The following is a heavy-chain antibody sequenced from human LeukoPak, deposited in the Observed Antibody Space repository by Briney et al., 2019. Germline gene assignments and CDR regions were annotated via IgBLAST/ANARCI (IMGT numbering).Heavy chain of an antibody. D-gene: IGHD6-13*01. CDR3: ARGLQQQLGWFDP. J-gene: IGHJ5*02. Sequence: GGSLRLSCAASGFTASNNYMSWVRQAPGKGLGWVSIIYSGGSTYYADSVKGRFTISRNNSKNTLYLQMDSLRTDDTAFYYCARGLQQQLGWFDPWGQGTLVTVSS. CDR2: IYSGGST. V-gene: IGHV3-53*04. CDR1: GFTASNNY.